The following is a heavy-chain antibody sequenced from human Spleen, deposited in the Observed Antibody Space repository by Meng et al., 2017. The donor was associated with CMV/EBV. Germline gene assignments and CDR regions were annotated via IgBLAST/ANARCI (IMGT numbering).Heavy chain of an antibody. D-gene: IGHD3-3*01. Sequence: ASVKVSCKASGYTFTGYYMHWVRQAPGQGLEWMGWINPNSGGTNYAQKFQGRVTMTRDTSISTAYMELSRLRSDDTAVYYCARNADFWSGYYPHYGMDVWGQGTTVTVS. J-gene: IGHJ6*02. CDR3: ARNADFWSGYYPHYGMDV. CDR2: INPNSGGT. CDR1: GYTFTGYY. V-gene: IGHV1-2*02.